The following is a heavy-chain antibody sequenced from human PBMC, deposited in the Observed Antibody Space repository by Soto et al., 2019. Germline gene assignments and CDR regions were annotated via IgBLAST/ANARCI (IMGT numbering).Heavy chain of an antibody. Sequence: SETLSLTCTVSGGSISSSSYYWGWIRQPPGKGLEWIGSIYYSGSTYYNPSLKSRVTISVDTSKNQFSRKLGSVTAADTAVYYCARLPSNDTYYDYIWGSYTQNYYYYMDVWGKGTTVTVSS. CDR1: GGSISSSSYY. CDR2: IYYSGST. CDR3: ARLPSNDTYYDYIWGSYTQNYYYYMDV. D-gene: IGHD3-16*01. J-gene: IGHJ6*03. V-gene: IGHV4-39*01.